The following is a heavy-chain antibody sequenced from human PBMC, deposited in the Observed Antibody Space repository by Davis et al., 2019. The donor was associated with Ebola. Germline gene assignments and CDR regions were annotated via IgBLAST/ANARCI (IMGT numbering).Heavy chain of an antibody. CDR1: GFTFSSNW. J-gene: IGHJ4*02. CDR3: ARGTHYAHDY. D-gene: IGHD2-2*01. Sequence: PGGSLRLFCAASGFTFSSNWMHWVRQAPGKGLVWVSRTNSDGSITSYADSVKGRFTISRDNAKNTLYLQMNSLRDEDTAVYYCARGTHYAHDYWGQGTLVTVSS. CDR2: TNSDGSIT. V-gene: IGHV3-74*01.